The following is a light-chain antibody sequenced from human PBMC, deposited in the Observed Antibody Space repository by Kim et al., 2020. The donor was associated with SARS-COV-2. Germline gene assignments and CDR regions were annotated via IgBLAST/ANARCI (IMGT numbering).Light chain of an antibody. CDR2: QDT. CDR3: QAWDSGTAVV. J-gene: IGLJ2*01. V-gene: IGLV3-1*01. CDR1: EWGDKY. Sequence: VSPAQIASITCSGSEWGDKYVFWYQQKRGQSPVLVICQDTKRPSGIPERFSASNSGNTATLTISGAQATDEADYYCQAWDSGTAVVFGEGTQLTVL.